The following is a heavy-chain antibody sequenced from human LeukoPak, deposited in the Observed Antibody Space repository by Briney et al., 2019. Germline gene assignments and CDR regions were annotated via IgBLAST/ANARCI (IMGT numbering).Heavy chain of an antibody. Sequence: PSETLSLTCTVSGDSISNYYWSWIRQPPGRGLEWLGFIYYSGSTHYNPSLKSRVTISVDKSKNQFSLRLSSVTAADTAVYYCARYRGASGYHFDYWGQGTLVTVSS. V-gene: IGHV4-59*12. D-gene: IGHD5-12*01. CDR1: GDSISNYY. J-gene: IGHJ4*02. CDR3: ARYRGASGYHFDY. CDR2: IYYSGST.